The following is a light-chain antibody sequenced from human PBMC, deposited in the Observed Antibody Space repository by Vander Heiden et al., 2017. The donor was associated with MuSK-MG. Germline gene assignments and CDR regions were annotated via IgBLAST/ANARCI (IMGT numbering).Light chain of an antibody. CDR1: QSISSY. J-gene: IGKJ5*01. V-gene: IGKV1-39*01. Sequence: DIQMTQSPSSLSASVGDRVTITCRASQSISSYLNWYQQKPGKAPKLLPSRFSGSGSGTDFTLTISSLQPEDFATYYCQQSYSTPSFGQGTRLEIK. CDR3: QQSYSTPS.